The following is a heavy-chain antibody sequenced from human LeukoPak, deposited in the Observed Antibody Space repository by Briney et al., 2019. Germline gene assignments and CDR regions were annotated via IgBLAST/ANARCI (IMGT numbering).Heavy chain of an antibody. CDR3: ARGDSSGWPYFDY. J-gene: IGHJ4*02. V-gene: IGHV4-61*02. Sequence: SQTLSLTCTVSGGSISSGSYCWSWIRQPAGKGLEWIGRIYTSGSTNYNPSLKSRVTISVDTSKNQFSLKLSSVTAADTAVYYCARGDSSGWPYFDYWGQGTLVTVSS. CDR1: GGSISSGSYC. CDR2: IYTSGST. D-gene: IGHD6-19*01.